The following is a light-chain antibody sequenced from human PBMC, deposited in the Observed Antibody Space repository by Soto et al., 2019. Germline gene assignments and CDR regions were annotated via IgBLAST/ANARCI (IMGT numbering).Light chain of an antibody. J-gene: IGKJ1*01. Sequence: DILMTQSPATLSLSPGGRATLSCRASQSVSSNLAWYQQKPGQAPRLLIQRASTRATGIPARFSGRGSGTEFTLTISSLQSEDFAVYFCQQYNNWPGTFGQGTKVEIK. CDR1: QSVSSN. CDR2: RAS. CDR3: QQYNNWPGT. V-gene: IGKV3-15*01.